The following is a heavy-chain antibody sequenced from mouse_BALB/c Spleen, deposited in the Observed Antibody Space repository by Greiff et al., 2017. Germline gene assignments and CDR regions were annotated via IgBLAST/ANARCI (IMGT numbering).Heavy chain of an antibody. J-gene: IGHJ1*01. V-gene: IGHV5-12-2*01. CDR2: ISNGGGST. CDR1: GFTFSSYT. D-gene: IGHD1-1*01. CDR3: ARRGYYGSSPYWYFDV. Sequence: EVNVVESGGGLVQPGGSLKLSCAASGFTFSSYTMSWVRQTPEKRLEWVAYISNGGGSTYYPDTVKGRFTISRDNAKNTLYLQMSSLKSEDTAMYYCARRGYYGSSPYWYFDVWGAGTTVTVSS.